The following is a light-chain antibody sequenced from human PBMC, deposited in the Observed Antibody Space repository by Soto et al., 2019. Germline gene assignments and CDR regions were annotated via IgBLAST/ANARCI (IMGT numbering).Light chain of an antibody. CDR3: QQDSKSVWP. Sequence: EIVLTQSPGALSMSPGGRVSLSCRASQSVSSSYLAWYQQKSGQPPRLLIYGASRRATGIPDRFSGSGSGTDFPPTISRLEREDFAVYYCQQDSKSVWPFGQGTKVEIK. CDR1: QSVSSSY. J-gene: IGKJ1*01. V-gene: IGKV3-20*01. CDR2: GAS.